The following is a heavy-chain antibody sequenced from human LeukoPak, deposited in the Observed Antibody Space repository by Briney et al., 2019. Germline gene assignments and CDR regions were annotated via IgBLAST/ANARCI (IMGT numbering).Heavy chain of an antibody. CDR3: ARRRGDIIVVDS. CDR2: IYPGDSDI. Sequence: PGESLKISCQGSGYSFINYWIAWVRRMPGKGLEWMGIIYPGDSDIRYSPSFQGQVTISADKSISTAYLQWSSLKASDTAMYYCARRRGDIIVVDSWGQGTLVTVSS. CDR1: GYSFINYW. V-gene: IGHV5-51*01. J-gene: IGHJ5*01. D-gene: IGHD2-15*01.